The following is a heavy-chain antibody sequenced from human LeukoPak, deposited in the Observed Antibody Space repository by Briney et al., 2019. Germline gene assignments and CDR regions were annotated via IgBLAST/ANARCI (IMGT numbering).Heavy chain of an antibody. CDR1: GFTFSSYS. D-gene: IGHD2-2*03. CDR2: ISSTSNYI. J-gene: IGHJ4*02. Sequence: PGGSLRLSCAASGFTFSSYSMNWVRQAPGKGLEWVSSISSTSNYIYYADSVKGRFTSSRDNAKNSLYLQMNSLRAEDTAVYYCARWVRDGYCSSTSCYFYWGQGTLVTVSS. V-gene: IGHV3-21*01. CDR3: ARWVRDGYCSSTSCYFY.